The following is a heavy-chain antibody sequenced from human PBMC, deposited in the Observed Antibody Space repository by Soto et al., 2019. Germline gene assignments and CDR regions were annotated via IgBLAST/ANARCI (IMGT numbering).Heavy chain of an antibody. D-gene: IGHD1-26*01. V-gene: IGHV4-4*02. Sequence: SETLSLTCAVSGGSISSSNWWSWVRQPPGKGLEWIGEIYHSGSTNYNPSLKSRVTMSVDKSKNPFSLKLSSVTAADTAVYYCARQPRELLSANDAFDIWGQGTMVTVSS. CDR2: IYHSGST. J-gene: IGHJ3*02. CDR3: ARQPRELLSANDAFDI. CDR1: GGSISSSNW.